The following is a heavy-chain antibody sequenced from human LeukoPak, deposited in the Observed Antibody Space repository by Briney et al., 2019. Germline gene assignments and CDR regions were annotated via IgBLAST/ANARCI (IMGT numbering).Heavy chain of an antibody. V-gene: IGHV3-48*01. CDR2: ISSSGSTI. CDR1: GFTFSSYG. Sequence: GGSLRPSCAASGFTFSSYGMHWVRQAPGKGLEWVSYISSSGSTIYYADSVKGRFTISRDNSKNTLYLQMNSLRAEDTAVYYCAKAMAWELLSLTAHFDSWGQGTLVTVSS. CDR3: AKAMAWELLSLTAHFDS. J-gene: IGHJ4*02. D-gene: IGHD1-26*01.